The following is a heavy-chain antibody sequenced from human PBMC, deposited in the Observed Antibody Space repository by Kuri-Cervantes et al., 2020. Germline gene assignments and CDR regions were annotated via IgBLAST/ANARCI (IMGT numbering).Heavy chain of an antibody. CDR3: ATDLRWELAGFSH. V-gene: IGHV3-15*01. D-gene: IGHD4-23*01. CDR1: GFTFSSYS. CDR2: IQSKTDGGTT. J-gene: IGHJ4*02. Sequence: GESLKISCAASGFTFSSYSMNWVRQAPGKGLEWVGRIQSKTDGGTTDYAAPVKGRFTISRDDSKNTLYLQMNSLTSEDTAVYYCATDLRWELAGFSHWGQGTLVTVSS.